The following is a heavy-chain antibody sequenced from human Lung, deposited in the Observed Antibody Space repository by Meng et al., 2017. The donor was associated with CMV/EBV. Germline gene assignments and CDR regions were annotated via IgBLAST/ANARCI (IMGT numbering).Heavy chain of an antibody. D-gene: IGHD1-26*01. CDR2: INPNSGGT. CDR3: ARDFFGELLGWLDT. Sequence: SXXVSXXASGYTFTGYYMHWVRQAPGQGLEWMGWINPNSGGTNYAQKFQGRVTMTRDTSISTAYMELSRLRSDDTAVYYCARDFFGELLGWLDTWGQGTMVTVSS. CDR1: GYTFTGYY. J-gene: IGHJ5*02. V-gene: IGHV1-2*02.